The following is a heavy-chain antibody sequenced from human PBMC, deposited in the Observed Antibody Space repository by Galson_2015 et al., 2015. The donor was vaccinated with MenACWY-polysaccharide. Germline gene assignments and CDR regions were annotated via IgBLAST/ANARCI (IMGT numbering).Heavy chain of an antibody. CDR2: IKSKIDGGTT. CDR3: TTITMVIVREDY. D-gene: IGHD3-10*01. V-gene: IGHV3-15*01. Sequence: SLRLSCAASGFTFSNAWMSWVRQAPGKGLEWVGRIKSKIDGGTTDYGAPVKGRFTISRDDSKNTLYLQMNSLRSEDTAVYYCTTITMVIVREDYWGQGTLVTVSS. J-gene: IGHJ4*02. CDR1: GFTFSNAW.